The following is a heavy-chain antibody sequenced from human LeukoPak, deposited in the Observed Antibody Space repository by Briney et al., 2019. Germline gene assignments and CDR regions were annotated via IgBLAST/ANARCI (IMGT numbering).Heavy chain of an antibody. J-gene: IGHJ5*02. Sequence: SETLSLTCTVSGGSISSCYWSWIRQPPGKGLEWIGYIYYSWSTNYNPSLKSRVPISVDTSKNQFSLKVSAVTAADTAVYYCAGGYSGYDDNWFDPWGQGTLVTVSS. CDR1: GGSISSCY. D-gene: IGHD5-12*01. V-gene: IGHV4-59*01. CDR2: IYYSWST. CDR3: AGGYSGYDDNWFDP.